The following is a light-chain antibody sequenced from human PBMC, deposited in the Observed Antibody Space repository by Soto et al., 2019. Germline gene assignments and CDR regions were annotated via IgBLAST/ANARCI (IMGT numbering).Light chain of an antibody. CDR3: QKYDSAPWT. V-gene: IGKV1-27*01. Sequence: DIQMTQSPSSLSASVRDRVTITCRASQGISNYLAWYQQKPGKVPKLLIYAASTLQSGVPSRFSGSGSGTDFTLTISSLQPEVVAPYYCQKYDSAPWTFGQGTKVEIK. CDR1: QGISNY. CDR2: AAS. J-gene: IGKJ1*01.